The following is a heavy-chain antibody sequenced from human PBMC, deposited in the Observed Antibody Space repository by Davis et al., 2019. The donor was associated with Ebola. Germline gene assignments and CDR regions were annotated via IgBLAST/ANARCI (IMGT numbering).Heavy chain of an antibody. V-gene: IGHV1-2*02. J-gene: IGHJ6*02. Sequence: ASVKVSCKASGYTLTDYQMHWVRQAPGQGLEWMGWINPNSGGTNYAQKFQGRVTMTRDTSISTAYMELSRLRSDDTAVYYCARDREYQLLRPMGIYYYYYGMDVWGQGTTVTVSS. CDR1: GYTLTDYQ. CDR3: ARDREYQLLRPMGIYYYYYGMDV. CDR2: INPNSGGT. D-gene: IGHD2-2*01.